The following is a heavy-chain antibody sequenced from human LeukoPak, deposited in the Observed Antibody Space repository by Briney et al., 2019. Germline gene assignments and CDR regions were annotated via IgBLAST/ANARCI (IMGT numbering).Heavy chain of an antibody. D-gene: IGHD5-24*01. J-gene: IGHJ5*02. Sequence: PGGSLRLSCAASGFTFSSHGMNWVRQAPGKGLEWVSAIYSGGATYYADSVKGRFTISRDNSKNTLYLQMNSLRADDTAVYYCARSRDGYNGLFDPWGQGTLVTVSS. CDR2: IYSGGAT. V-gene: IGHV3-53*01. CDR1: GFTFSSHG. CDR3: ARSRDGYNGLFDP.